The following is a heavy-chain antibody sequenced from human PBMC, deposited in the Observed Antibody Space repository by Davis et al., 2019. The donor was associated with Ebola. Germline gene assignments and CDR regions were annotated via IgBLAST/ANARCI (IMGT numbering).Heavy chain of an antibody. CDR3: ARGYSSSPTYGMDV. V-gene: IGHV1-69*04. Sequence: SVKVSCKASGGTFSSYAISWVRQAPGQGLEWMGRIIPILGIANYAKKFQGRVTITADKSTSTAYMELSCLRSEDTAVYYCARGYSSSPTYGMDVWCQGTTVTVSS. CDR1: GGTFSSYA. D-gene: IGHD6-6*01. CDR2: IIPILGIA. J-gene: IGHJ6*02.